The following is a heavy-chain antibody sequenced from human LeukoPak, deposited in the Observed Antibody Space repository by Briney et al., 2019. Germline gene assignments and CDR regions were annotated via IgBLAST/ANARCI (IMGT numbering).Heavy chain of an antibody. CDR3: ARVGGRFAIGPEY. Sequence: ASVKVSCKASGYTFTGYHIHWVRQAPGQGLEWMGRINPYSGDTNFAQKFQGRVTMTRDTSITTAYMDLSSLTPDDTAVYFCARVGGRFAIGPEYWGQGTLVTVSS. CDR1: GYTFTGYH. D-gene: IGHD2-21*01. J-gene: IGHJ4*02. CDR2: INPYSGDT. V-gene: IGHV1-2*06.